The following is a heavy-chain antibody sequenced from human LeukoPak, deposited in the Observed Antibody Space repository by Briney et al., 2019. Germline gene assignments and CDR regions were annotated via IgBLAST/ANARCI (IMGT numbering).Heavy chain of an antibody. V-gene: IGHV5-51*01. CDR1: GYSFINYW. CDR2: IYPGDSDT. CDR3: ARQGNSYYTMDV. J-gene: IGHJ6*02. Sequence: GEYLKISCNVSGYSFINYWIGWVRQMPGEDLEWMGIIYPGDSDTRYSPSFQGQVTISADESISTAYLQWSSLKTSDTAMYYCARQGNSYYTMDVWGQGTTVTVSS.